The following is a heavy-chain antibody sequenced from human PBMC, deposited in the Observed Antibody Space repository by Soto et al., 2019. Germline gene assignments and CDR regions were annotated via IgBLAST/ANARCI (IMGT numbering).Heavy chain of an antibody. CDR2: ISYDGSNK. CDR1: GFTFSSYG. J-gene: IGHJ4*02. Sequence: GGSLRLSCAASGFTFSSYGMHWVRQAPGKGLEWVAVISYDGSNKYYADSVKGRFTISRDNSKNTLYLQMNSLRAEDTAVYYCAKGGLDGSGGFDYWGQGXLVTVSS. CDR3: AKGGLDGSGGFDY. V-gene: IGHV3-30*18. D-gene: IGHD3-10*01.